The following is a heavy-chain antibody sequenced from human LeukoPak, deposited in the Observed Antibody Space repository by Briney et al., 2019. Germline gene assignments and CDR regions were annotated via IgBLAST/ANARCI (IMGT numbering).Heavy chain of an antibody. D-gene: IGHD4-17*01. J-gene: IGHJ5*02. CDR1: GFTFGDYA. CDR2: IRSKAYGGTT. Sequence: GRSLRLSCTASGFTFGDYAMSWFRQAPGKGLEWVGFIRSKAYGGTTEYAASVKGRFTISRDDSKSIAYLQMNSLKTEDTAVYYCARDQGYGDYVWFDPWGQGTLVTVSS. CDR3: ARDQGYGDYVWFDP. V-gene: IGHV3-49*03.